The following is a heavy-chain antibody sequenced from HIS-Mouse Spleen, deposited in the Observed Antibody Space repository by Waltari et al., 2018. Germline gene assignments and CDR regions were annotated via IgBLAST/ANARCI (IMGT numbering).Heavy chain of an antibody. Sequence: QLQLQESGPGLVKPSETLSLTCTVSGGPISSSSSYWGWIRQPPGKGLEWIGSIYCSGSTYYNPSLKSRVTISVDTSKNQFSLKLSSVTAADTAVYYCAREIPYSSSWYDWYFDLWGRGTLVTVSS. D-gene: IGHD6-13*01. CDR2: IYCSGST. J-gene: IGHJ2*01. V-gene: IGHV4-39*07. CDR1: GGPISSSSSY. CDR3: AREIPYSSSWYDWYFDL.